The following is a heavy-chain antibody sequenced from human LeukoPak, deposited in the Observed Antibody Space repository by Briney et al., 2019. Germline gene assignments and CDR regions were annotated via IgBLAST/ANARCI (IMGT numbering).Heavy chain of an antibody. D-gene: IGHD3-22*01. V-gene: IGHV4-4*07. J-gene: IGHJ3*02. Sequence: SETLSLTCTVSGGSISFYYWSWIRQPAGKGLEWLGRIYTSGSTNYNPSLKSRVTMSVDTSKNQFSLKLSSVTAADTAVYYCARVNYDSSGYYPEGAFDIWGQGTMVTVSS. CDR3: ARVNYDSSGYYPEGAFDI. CDR1: GGSISFYY. CDR2: IYTSGST.